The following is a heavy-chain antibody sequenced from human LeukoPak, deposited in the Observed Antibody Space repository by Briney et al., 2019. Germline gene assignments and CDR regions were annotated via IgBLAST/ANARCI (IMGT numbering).Heavy chain of an antibody. CDR3: ARRGGDSYGQETHYFDY. D-gene: IGHD5-18*01. Sequence: GGSLRISCTASGFIFSSYDMHWVRQAPAKGLEWVAFIRYDGSKKFYADSVKGRFTISRDNSKNTLFLEVNGLRAVDTAVYYCARRGGDSYGQETHYFDYWGQGTLVTVSS. CDR2: IRYDGSKK. V-gene: IGHV3-30*02. J-gene: IGHJ4*02. CDR1: GFIFSSYD.